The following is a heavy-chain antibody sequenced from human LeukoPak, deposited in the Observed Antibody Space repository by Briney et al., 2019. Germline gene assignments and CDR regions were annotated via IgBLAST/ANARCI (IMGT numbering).Heavy chain of an antibody. Sequence: GGSLRLSCAASGFTFSIYGMHWVRQAPGKGLDWVAYIRYDGSNKQYADSVKGRFTISRDNSRNTLYLQMNSLRTEDTAVYYCAKKEANLDWLDYWGQGTLVTVSS. D-gene: IGHD3-9*01. V-gene: IGHV3-30*02. CDR1: GFTFSIYG. CDR3: AKKEANLDWLDY. CDR2: IRYDGSNK. J-gene: IGHJ4*02.